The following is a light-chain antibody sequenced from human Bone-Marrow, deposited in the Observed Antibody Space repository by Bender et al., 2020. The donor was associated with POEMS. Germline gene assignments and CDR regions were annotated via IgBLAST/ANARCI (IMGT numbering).Light chain of an antibody. CDR1: SSNIGAGYD. CDR2: GNN. V-gene: IGLV1-40*01. J-gene: IGLJ1*01. CDR3: QSYDTSLSSYV. Sequence: QSVLTQPPSVSGAPGQRVTFSCTGGSSNIGAGYDVHWYQQVPGTAPKLLIYGNNNRPSGVPDRFSGSKSGTSASLAISGLQAEDEADYYCQSYDTSLSSYVFGSATKVTVL.